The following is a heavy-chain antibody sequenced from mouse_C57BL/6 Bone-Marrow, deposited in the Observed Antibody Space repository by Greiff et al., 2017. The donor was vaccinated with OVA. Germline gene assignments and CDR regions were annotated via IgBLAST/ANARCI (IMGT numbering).Heavy chain of an antibody. CDR2: ISYSGST. D-gene: IGHD2-4*01. CDR1: GYSITSGYD. CDR3: ARGLRRIAY. V-gene: IGHV3-1*01. Sequence: EVQLQQSGPGMVKPSQSLSLTCTVTGYSITSGYDWHWIRHFPGNKLEWMGYISYSGSTNYNPSLKSRISITHDTSKNHFFLKLNAVTTEDTATYYCARGLRRIAYWGQGTLVTVSA. J-gene: IGHJ3*01.